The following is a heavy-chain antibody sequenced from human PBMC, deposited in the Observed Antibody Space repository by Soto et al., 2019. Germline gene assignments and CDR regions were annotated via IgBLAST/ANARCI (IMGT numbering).Heavy chain of an antibody. Sequence: SETLSLTCSVSGGSIISGDHFWSWIRQHPGKGLEWIGEMNYSGGTDYNPSLKSRVTISVDTSKNQFSLNIYSVTAADTALYYCARVERGTVTAVVDAFDIWGPGTMVTVSS. CDR2: MNYSGGT. CDR3: ARVERGTVTAVVDAFDI. V-gene: IGHV4-31*03. J-gene: IGHJ3*02. D-gene: IGHD3-16*01. CDR1: GGSIISGDHF.